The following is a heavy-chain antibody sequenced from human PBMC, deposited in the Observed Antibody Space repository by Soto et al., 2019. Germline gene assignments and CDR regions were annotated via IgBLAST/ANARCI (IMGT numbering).Heavy chain of an antibody. CDR2: INHSGST. D-gene: IGHD4-17*01. Sequence: QVQLQQWGAGLLKPSETLSLTCAVYGGSFSGYYWSWIRQPPGKGLEWLGEINHSGSTNYNPSLKSRVTISVDTSKNQFSLKLSSVTAADTAVYYCARGTTVTTHPDAFDIWGQGTMVTVSS. CDR3: ARGTTVTTHPDAFDI. V-gene: IGHV4-34*01. J-gene: IGHJ3*02. CDR1: GGSFSGYY.